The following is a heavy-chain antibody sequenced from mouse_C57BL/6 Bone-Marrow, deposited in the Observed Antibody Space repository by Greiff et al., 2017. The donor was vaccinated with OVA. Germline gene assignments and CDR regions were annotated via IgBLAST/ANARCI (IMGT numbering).Heavy chain of an antibody. CDR3: ARQGLSHLDY. CDR1: GSSITSGYY. J-gene: IGHJ2*01. D-gene: IGHD2-2*01. CDR2: ISYDGSH. V-gene: IGHV3-6*01. Sequence: DVKLQESGPGLVKPSQSLSLTCSVPGSSITSGYYWTWIRQFPGNKLEWMGYISYDGSHNYNPSLKNRISITRDTAKNQFFLKVNSVTTEDTATYYCARQGLSHLDYWGQGTTLTVSS.